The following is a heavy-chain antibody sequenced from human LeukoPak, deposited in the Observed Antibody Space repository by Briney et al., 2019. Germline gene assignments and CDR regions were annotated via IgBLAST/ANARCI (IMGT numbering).Heavy chain of an antibody. Sequence: SETLSLTCAVSGGSITSSKYLWGWIRQPPEKGLEWFGSISYSGSTDYNPSLKSRVTISVDTSKNHFSLKLTSVTAADTAVYYCAGLGVVVLVYQFEFWGQGSPVTVSS. CDR3: AGLGVVVLVYQFEF. CDR2: ISYSGST. J-gene: IGHJ4*02. CDR1: GGSITSSKYL. V-gene: IGHV4-39*07. D-gene: IGHD3-22*01.